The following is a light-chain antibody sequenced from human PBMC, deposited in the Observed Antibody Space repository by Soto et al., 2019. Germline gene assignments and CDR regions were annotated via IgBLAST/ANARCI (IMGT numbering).Light chain of an antibody. Sequence: DIQMTQSPSTLSASVGDRVTITCRASQSISSWLAWYQQKPGKAPKLLMYKAYNLESGVPSRYSGSESGTEFYLTISSLQPDDFATYHCQQYNDYPLTFGGGTKVEIK. CDR1: QSISSW. CDR2: KAY. V-gene: IGKV1-5*03. CDR3: QQYNDYPLT. J-gene: IGKJ4*01.